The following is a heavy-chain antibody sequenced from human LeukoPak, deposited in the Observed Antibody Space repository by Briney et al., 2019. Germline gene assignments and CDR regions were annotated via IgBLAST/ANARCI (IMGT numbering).Heavy chain of an antibody. V-gene: IGHV4-61*02. D-gene: IGHD5-24*01. Sequence: SQTLSLTCTVSGGSISSGSYYWSWIRRPAGKGLEWIGRIYTSGSTNYNPSLKSRVTISVDTSKNQFSLKLSSVTAADTAVYYCARARRDLYYYGMDVWGQGTTVTVSS. CDR3: ARARRDLYYYGMDV. J-gene: IGHJ6*02. CDR1: GGSISSGSYY. CDR2: IYTSGST.